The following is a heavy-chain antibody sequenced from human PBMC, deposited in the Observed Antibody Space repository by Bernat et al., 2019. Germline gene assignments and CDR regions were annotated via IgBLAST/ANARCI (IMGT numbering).Heavy chain of an antibody. Sequence: EVQLVQSGAAVKKPGESLKISCKASGYSFTNYWLGGVRQMPGKGREGRGIIYPVDSETRYSPSFQGQVTISDDTSISTAYMQWSSLKASDTAMYYCARRYCSGGTCPNNLFDPWGQGTLVTVSS. CDR3: ARRYCSGGTCPNNLFDP. CDR2: IYPVDSET. D-gene: IGHD2-15*01. J-gene: IGHJ5*02. V-gene: IGHV5-51*01. CDR1: GYSFTNYW.